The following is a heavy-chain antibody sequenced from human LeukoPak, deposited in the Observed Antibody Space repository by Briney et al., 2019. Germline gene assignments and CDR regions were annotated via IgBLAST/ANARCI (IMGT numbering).Heavy chain of an antibody. D-gene: IGHD3-3*01. CDR1: GGSISSSSYY. CDR3: ARSELVYDFWSGYLDAFDI. V-gene: IGHV4-39*07. CDR2: INHSGST. Sequence: PSETLSLTCTVSGGSISSSSYYWSWIRQPPGKGLEWIGEINHSGSTNHNPSLKSRVTISVDTSKNQFSLKLSSVTAADTAVYYCARSELVYDFWSGYLDAFDIWGQGTMVTVSS. J-gene: IGHJ3*02.